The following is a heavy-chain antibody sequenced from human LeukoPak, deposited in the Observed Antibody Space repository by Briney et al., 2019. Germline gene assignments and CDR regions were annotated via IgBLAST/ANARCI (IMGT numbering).Heavy chain of an antibody. D-gene: IGHD1-26*01. CDR2: IRSKAYGGTT. CDR1: GFTFSSYW. CDR3: TSLYSGSYYYFDY. V-gene: IGHV3-49*04. J-gene: IGHJ4*02. Sequence: GGSLRLSCAASGFTFSSYWMSWVRQAPGKGLEWVGFIRSKAYGGTTEYAASVKGRFTISRDDSKSIAYLQMNSLKTEDTAVYYCTSLYSGSYYYFDYWGQGTLVTVTS.